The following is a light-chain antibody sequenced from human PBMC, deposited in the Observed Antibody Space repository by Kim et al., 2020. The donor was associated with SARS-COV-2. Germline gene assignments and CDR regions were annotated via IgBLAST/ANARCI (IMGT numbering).Light chain of an antibody. CDR1: QSVSSSY. V-gene: IGKV3-20*01. Sequence: EIVLTQSPGTLSLSPGVRATLSCRASQSVSSSYLAWYQQKPGQAHRLLIYGASSRATGIPDRFSGSGSGTDFTLTISRLEPEDFAVYYCQQYGSSPLTFGGGTKVDIK. CDR2: GAS. J-gene: IGKJ4*01. CDR3: QQYGSSPLT.